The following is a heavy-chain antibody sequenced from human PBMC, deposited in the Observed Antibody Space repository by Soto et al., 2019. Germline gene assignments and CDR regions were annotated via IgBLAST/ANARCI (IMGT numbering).Heavy chain of an antibody. Sequence: EVQLVESGGGLVQPGGSLRLSCAASGFTFSSYWMHWVRQAPGKGLVWVSRINSAGSSTSYADSVKGRFTISRDNAKNTLYLQMNSLRAEDTAVYYCARAIAVAGTRYFDYWGQGTLVTVSS. CDR2: INSAGSST. CDR3: ARAIAVAGTRYFDY. CDR1: GFTFSSYW. D-gene: IGHD6-19*01. V-gene: IGHV3-74*01. J-gene: IGHJ4*02.